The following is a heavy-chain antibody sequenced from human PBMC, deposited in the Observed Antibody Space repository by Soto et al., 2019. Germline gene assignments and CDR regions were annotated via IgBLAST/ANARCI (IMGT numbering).Heavy chain of an antibody. J-gene: IGHJ4*02. D-gene: IGHD4-17*01. CDR2: ISSSSSTI. V-gene: IGHV3-48*01. CDR3: ARTDYGDYFNY. Sequence: EVQLVESGGGLVQPGGSLRLSCAASGFTFSSYSMNWVRQAPGKGLEWVSYISSSSSTIYYADSVKGRFTISRDNAKNSLYLQRNSLRAEDTAVYYCARTDYGDYFNYWGQGTLVTVSS. CDR1: GFTFSSYS.